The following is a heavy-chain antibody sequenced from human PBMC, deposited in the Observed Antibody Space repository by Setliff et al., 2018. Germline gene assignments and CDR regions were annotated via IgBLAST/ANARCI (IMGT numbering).Heavy chain of an antibody. CDR2: ISAYNGKT. V-gene: IGHV1-18*01. Sequence: GPSVKVSCKASGYTLSNSILSWVRQAPGQGLEWVGWISAYNGKTYSAQKFQDRVTLTTHTSTNTAYLELRGLRSDDTAVYYCMRLVRFCSRTVCQRASGDEAWGQGTLVTVSS. D-gene: IGHD3-10*01. CDR1: GYTLSNSI. J-gene: IGHJ5*02. CDR3: MRLVRFCSRTVCQRASGDEA.